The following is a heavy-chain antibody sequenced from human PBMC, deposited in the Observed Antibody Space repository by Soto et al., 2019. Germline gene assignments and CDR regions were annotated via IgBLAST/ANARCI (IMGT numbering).Heavy chain of an antibody. CDR1: GFTFSSYA. Sequence: GGSLRLSCAASGFTFSSYAMSWVRQAPGKGLEWVSAISGSGGSTYYADSVKGRFTISRDNSKITLYLQMNSLRAEDTAVYYCAKEHDYIWGSYRTASDFDYWGQGTLVTVSS. D-gene: IGHD3-16*02. J-gene: IGHJ4*02. CDR2: ISGSGGST. V-gene: IGHV3-23*01. CDR3: AKEHDYIWGSYRTASDFDY.